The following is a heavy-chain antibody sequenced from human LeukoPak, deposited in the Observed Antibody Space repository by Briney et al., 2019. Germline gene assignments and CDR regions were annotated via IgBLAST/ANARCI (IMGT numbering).Heavy chain of an antibody. D-gene: IGHD3-22*01. CDR3: AKASGYYYDTSEYFQH. CDR2: FTWNRGSI. Sequence: GGSLRLSCAASGVTVDNYAMRWVRQAPGKGLECVSGFTWNRGSIVYADSVKGRFTISRDNAKNSLYLQMNSLRAEDTALYYCAKASGYYYDTSEYFQHWGQGTLVTVSS. V-gene: IGHV3-9*01. CDR1: GVTVDNYA. J-gene: IGHJ1*01.